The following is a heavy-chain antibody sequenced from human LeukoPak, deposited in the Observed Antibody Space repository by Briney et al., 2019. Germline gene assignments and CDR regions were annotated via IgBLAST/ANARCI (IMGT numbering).Heavy chain of an antibody. CDR3: ARDRSGGFGELFIWDH. J-gene: IGHJ4*02. V-gene: IGHV1-18*01. D-gene: IGHD3-10*01. Sequence: ASVKVSCKASGYTFTSYGISWVRQAPGQGLEWMGWISAYNGNTNYAKKFQGRVTMTTDSSTSTAKMELRSLRSDDTAMYYCARDRSGGFGELFIWDHWGQGTLVTVSS. CDR2: ISAYNGNT. CDR1: GYTFTSYG.